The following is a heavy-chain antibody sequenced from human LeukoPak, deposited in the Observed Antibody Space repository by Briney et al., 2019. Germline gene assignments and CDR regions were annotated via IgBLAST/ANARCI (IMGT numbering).Heavy chain of an antibody. V-gene: IGHV3-66*01. J-gene: IGHJ4*02. CDR1: GFTVSSNY. CDR3: ARVGVGYNYYFDY. CDR2: IYSGGST. Sequence: GGSLRLSCAASGFTVSSNYMSWVRQAPGKGLEWVSVIYSGGSTYYADSVKGRFTISRDNSKNTLYLQMNSLRAEDTAVYYCARVGVGYNYYFDYWGQGTLVTVSS. D-gene: IGHD5-24*01.